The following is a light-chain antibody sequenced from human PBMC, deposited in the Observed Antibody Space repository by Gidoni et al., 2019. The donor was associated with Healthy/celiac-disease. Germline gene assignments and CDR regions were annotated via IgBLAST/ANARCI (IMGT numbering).Light chain of an antibody. V-gene: IGLV2-23*02. Sequence: QSALPQPASVSGSPGQSLTISCTGPSSDVGSYNLVSWYQQHPGKAPKLMIYEVSKRPSGVSNRFSGSKSGNTASLTISGLQAEDEADYYCCSYAGSSTLVFGGGTKLTVL. J-gene: IGLJ2*01. CDR2: EVS. CDR3: CSYAGSSTLV. CDR1: SSDVGSYNL.